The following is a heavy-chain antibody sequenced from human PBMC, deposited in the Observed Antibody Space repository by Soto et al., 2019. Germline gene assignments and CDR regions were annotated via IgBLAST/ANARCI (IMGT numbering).Heavy chain of an antibody. CDR1: GDSISITSYY. J-gene: IGHJ4*02. D-gene: IGHD2-15*01. V-gene: IGHV4-39*01. CDR3: ASTKDETLYFDY. CDR2: IHYSGST. Sequence: QLQLQESGPGLVKPSETLSLTCTVSGDSISITSYYWGWVRQPPGKGLEWIGSIHYSGSTHYNPSLQSRLTISGDASKKPFSLKLRSVTAADTAVYYCASTKDETLYFDYWGQGTLVTVSS.